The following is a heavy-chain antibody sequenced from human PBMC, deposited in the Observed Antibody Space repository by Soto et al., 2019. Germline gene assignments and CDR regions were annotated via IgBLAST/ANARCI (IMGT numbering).Heavy chain of an antibody. CDR1: GFTFSSYA. CDR2: ITGSGGST. V-gene: IGHV3-23*01. J-gene: IGHJ4*02. D-gene: IGHD2-15*01. CDR3: ARGYCGGGSCYSPFD. Sequence: EVQLLESGGGLVQPGGSLRLSCAASGFTFSSYARSWVRQAPGKGLEWVSGITGSGGSTYYAASVKGRFTISRDKSKNSLYLQMNSLRAADTAVYYCARGYCGGGSCYSPFDWGQGTLVTVSS.